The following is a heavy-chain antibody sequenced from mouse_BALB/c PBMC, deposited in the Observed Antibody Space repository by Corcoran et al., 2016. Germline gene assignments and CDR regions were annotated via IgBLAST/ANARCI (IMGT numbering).Heavy chain of an antibody. V-gene: IGHV9-3-1*01. CDR1: GYTFTNYG. CDR2: INTYTGEP. CDR3: AREPRAMDY. Sequence: QIQLVQTGPELKKPAETVQISCKASGYTFTNYGMNWVKQAPGKGLKGMGWINTYTGEPTYADDFKGRFAFSLETSASTAYLQINNLKNEDTATYFCAREPRAMDYWGQGTSVTVSS. J-gene: IGHJ4*01.